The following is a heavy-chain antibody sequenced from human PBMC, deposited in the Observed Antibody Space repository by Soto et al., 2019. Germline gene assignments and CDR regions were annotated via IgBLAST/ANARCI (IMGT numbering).Heavy chain of an antibody. D-gene: IGHD6-6*01. CDR2: IYPGDSDT. Sequence: GESLKISCKGSGYSFTSYWIGWVRQMPGKGLEWMGIIYPGDSDTRYSPSFQGQVTISADKSISTAYLQWSSLTASDTAMDDCARGGDSSSSGYYYYMDVWGKGTTVTVSS. J-gene: IGHJ6*03. CDR3: ARGGDSSSSGYYYYMDV. V-gene: IGHV5-51*01. CDR1: GYSFTSYW.